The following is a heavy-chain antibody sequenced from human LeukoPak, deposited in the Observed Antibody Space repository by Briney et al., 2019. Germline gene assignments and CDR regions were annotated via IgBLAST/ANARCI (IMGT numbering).Heavy chain of an antibody. Sequence: ASVKVSCKASGYTFTSYYMHWVRQAPGQGLEWMGIINPSGGSTSYAQKFQGRVTMTRDTSTSTVYMELSSLRAEDTAVYYCAKDKGWGYSAYDCYGMDVWGQGTTVTVSS. J-gene: IGHJ6*02. D-gene: IGHD1-26*01. CDR2: INPSGGST. CDR1: GYTFTSYY. V-gene: IGHV1-46*01. CDR3: AKDKGWGYSAYDCYGMDV.